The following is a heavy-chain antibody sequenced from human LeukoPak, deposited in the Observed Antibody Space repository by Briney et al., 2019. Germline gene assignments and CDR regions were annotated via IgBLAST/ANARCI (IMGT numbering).Heavy chain of an antibody. Sequence: KSSETLTLTCTVSGGSITGYYWNWIRQPPGKGLEWIGYIYYTGSTNYNPSLKSRVTISVDTSKNQFSLKLNSVTAADTAVYYCARNALLSDSDYGMDVWGQGTTVTVSS. J-gene: IGHJ6*02. V-gene: IGHV4-59*12. D-gene: IGHD3-9*01. CDR1: GGSITGYY. CDR2: IYYTGST. CDR3: ARNALLSDSDYGMDV.